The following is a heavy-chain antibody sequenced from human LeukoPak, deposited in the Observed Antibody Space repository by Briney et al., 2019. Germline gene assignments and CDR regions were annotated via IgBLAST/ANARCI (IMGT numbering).Heavy chain of an antibody. Sequence: PGGSLRLSCAASGFTFSSYAMSWVRQAPGKGLEWVSAISGSGGSTYYADSVKGRFTISRDNSKNTLYLQMNSLRAEDTAVYYCAKKGLPAAEEAEYFQHWGQGTLVTVSS. D-gene: IGHD2-2*01. J-gene: IGHJ1*01. CDR3: AKKGLPAAEEAEYFQH. CDR1: GFTFSSYA. CDR2: ISGSGGST. V-gene: IGHV3-23*01.